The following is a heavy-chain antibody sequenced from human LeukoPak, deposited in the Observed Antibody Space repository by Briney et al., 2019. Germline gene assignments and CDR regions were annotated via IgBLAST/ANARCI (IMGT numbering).Heavy chain of an antibody. D-gene: IGHD2-2*01. CDR3: ARVRLEDIVVVPAAADY. J-gene: IGHJ4*02. Sequence: GSLRLSCAASGFTFSSYSMNWVRQAPGKGLEWVSSISSSSSYIYYADSVKGRFTISRDNAKNSLYLQKNSLRAEDTAVYYCARVRLEDIVVVPAAADYWGQGTLVTVSS. CDR2: ISSSSSYI. V-gene: IGHV3-21*01. CDR1: GFTFSSYS.